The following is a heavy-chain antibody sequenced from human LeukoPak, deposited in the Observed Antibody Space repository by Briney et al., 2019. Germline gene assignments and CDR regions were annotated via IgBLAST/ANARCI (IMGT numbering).Heavy chain of an antibody. J-gene: IGHJ4*02. CDR1: GFTFSDYY. Sequence: PGGSLRLSCVASGFTFSDYYMSWIRQAPGKGLEWVSYISGSSTHTNYADSVKGRFTISRDNAKKSLYLQMNSLRAEGTAVYYCATPGLLGYCSSAICAPPGYWGQGTLVTVSS. CDR2: ISGSSTHT. CDR3: ATPGLLGYCSSAICAPPGY. V-gene: IGHV3-11*03. D-gene: IGHD2-2*01.